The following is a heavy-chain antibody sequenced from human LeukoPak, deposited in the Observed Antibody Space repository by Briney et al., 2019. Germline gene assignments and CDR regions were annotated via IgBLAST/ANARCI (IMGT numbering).Heavy chain of an antibody. CDR2: IYYSGTT. CDR3: ARVGKESSMDV. V-gene: IGHV4-31*11. Sequence: SQTLSLTCAVSGGSISSGGYCWSWIRQHPGKGLEWIGYIYYSGTTYYNPSLKSRVTISVDTSKNQFSLKLSSVTAADTAVYYCARVGKESSMDVWGQGTTVTVSS. J-gene: IGHJ6*02. D-gene: IGHD2/OR15-2a*01. CDR1: GGSISSGGYC.